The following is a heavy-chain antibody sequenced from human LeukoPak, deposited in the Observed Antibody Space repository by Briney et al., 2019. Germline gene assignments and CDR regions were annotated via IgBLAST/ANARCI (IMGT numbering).Heavy chain of an antibody. CDR1: GYTFTGYY. J-gene: IGHJ4*02. V-gene: IGHV1-2*02. D-gene: IGHD6-19*01. CDR3: ARDQRIAVAGILDY. CDR2: INPNSGGT. Sequence: ASVKVSCKASGYTFTGYYMHWVRQAPGQGLEWMGWINPNSGGTNYAQKFQGRVTMARDTSISTAYMELSRLRSDDTAVYYCARDQRIAVAGILDYWGQGTLVTVSS.